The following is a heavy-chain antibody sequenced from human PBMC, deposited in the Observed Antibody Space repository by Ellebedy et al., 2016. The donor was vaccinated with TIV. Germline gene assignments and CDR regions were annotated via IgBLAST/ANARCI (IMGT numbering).Heavy chain of an antibody. CDR2: IKQDGGEK. CDR1: GFSFNNYW. Sequence: GGSLRLXXAASGFSFNNYWMSWVRQTPGKGLEWVANIKQDGGEKDYVDSVKGRFTISRDNARNSLYLLMNSLRAEDTAVYYCANIWYGRSVDDFDIWGQGTRVIVSS. V-gene: IGHV3-7*03. D-gene: IGHD3-9*01. CDR3: ANIWYGRSVDDFDI. J-gene: IGHJ3*02.